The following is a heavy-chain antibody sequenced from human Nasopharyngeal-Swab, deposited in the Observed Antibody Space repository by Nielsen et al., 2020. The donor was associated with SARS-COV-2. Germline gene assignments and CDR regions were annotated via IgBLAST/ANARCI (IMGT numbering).Heavy chain of an antibody. CDR2: IYYSGTT. Sequence: SQTLSLTCAVSGDSISTGRYSWDWIRQPSGKGLAWIGSIYYSGTTYYNPSLKSRVTISVDTSKNQFSLKLNSATAADTAVYYCARWSSWYNWLDPWGQGTQVIVSS. CDR1: GDSISTGRYS. D-gene: IGHD6-13*01. J-gene: IGHJ5*02. V-gene: IGHV4-39*01. CDR3: ARWSSWYNWLDP.